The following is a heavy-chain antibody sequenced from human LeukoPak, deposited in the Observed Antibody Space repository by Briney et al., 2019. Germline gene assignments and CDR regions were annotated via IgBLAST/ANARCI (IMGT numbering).Heavy chain of an antibody. CDR1: GFTLSNYA. J-gene: IGHJ4*02. V-gene: IGHV3-30*04. CDR3: AREGGYSYGYFAFLDY. CDR2: ITYDGSNK. Sequence: GGSLRLSCAASGFTLSNYAMHWVRQAPGKGLEWVAIITYDGSNKDYADVVKGRFTISRDNSKNTLYLQMNSLRAEDTAVYYCAREGGYSYGYFAFLDYWGQGTLVTVSS. D-gene: IGHD5-18*01.